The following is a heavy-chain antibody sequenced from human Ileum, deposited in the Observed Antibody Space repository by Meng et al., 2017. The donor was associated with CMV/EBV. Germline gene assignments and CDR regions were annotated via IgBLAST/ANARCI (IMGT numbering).Heavy chain of an antibody. J-gene: IGHJ4*02. D-gene: IGHD1-26*01. V-gene: IGHV7-4-1*02. CDR2: IETNTGNP. CDR3: ARDGLSGRYFDY. Sequence: QGHLVQSGAELKKPGASVKVSCKTFGYHFTSNNSIWVRQGPGQGPEWMGWIETNTGNPTYAQGFTGRFVFSLDTSVNTAYLEISSLKAEDTAVYYCARDGLSGRYFDYWGQGTLVTVSS. CDR1: GYHFTSNN.